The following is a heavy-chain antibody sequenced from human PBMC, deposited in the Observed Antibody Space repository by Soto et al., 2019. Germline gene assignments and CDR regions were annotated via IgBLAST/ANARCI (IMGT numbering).Heavy chain of an antibody. CDR2: INPATGAA. Sequence: QLHLVQSGAVVKKPGASVPVPCSASGYPVTAYYMHWVRQAPGRGLEWMGGINPATGAAKYTQTFQGRGTMTRGTSTSTVFMEPGGLTSEDTAVFYCARGGGVGVAGSAAFDMWGQGTLVTVSS. J-gene: IGHJ3*02. CDR3: ARGGGVGVAGSAAFDM. CDR1: GYPVTAYY. D-gene: IGHD3-3*01. V-gene: IGHV1-2*02.